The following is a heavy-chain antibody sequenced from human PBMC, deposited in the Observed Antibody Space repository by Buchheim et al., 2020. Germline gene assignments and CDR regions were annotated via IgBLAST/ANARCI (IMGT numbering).Heavy chain of an antibody. CDR3: ARSPLSGTRWYFDL. Sequence: QVQLVESGGGLVTPGGSLRLSCAASGFSFSDYYMSWIRQAPGKGLEWVSYISSSGSTRYHADSVKGRFTIYRDNAKNSLSLQMNSLRAEDTAVYYCARSPLSGTRWYFDLWGRGTL. CDR2: ISSSGSTR. J-gene: IGHJ2*01. CDR1: GFSFSDYY. V-gene: IGHV3-11*01. D-gene: IGHD1-26*01.